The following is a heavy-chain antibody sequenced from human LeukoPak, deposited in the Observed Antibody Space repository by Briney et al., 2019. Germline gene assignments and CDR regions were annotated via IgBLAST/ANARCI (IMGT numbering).Heavy chain of an antibody. J-gene: IGHJ5*02. CDR3: ARVPTPSLNWFDP. CDR1: GYTFTRYD. CDR2: MTPNSRNT. V-gene: IGHV1-8*01. Sequence: ASVKVSCKGSGYTFTRYDINWVRQATGEGLEWMGWMTPNSRNTVYAQKFQARVTMTSNTSITTAYMELTSLRSEDTAVYYCARVPTPSLNWFDPWGQGTLVTVSS.